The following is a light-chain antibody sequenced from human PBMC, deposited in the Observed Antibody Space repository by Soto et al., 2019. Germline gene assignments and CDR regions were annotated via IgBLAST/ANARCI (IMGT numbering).Light chain of an antibody. CDR2: GTS. CDR1: QSVSSSY. Sequence: EIVLTQSPGTLSLSPGEGATLSCRASQSVSSSYLAWYEQIPGQAPRLLIYGTSNRTTGIQDRFSGSRSGPDFSLIISRLEPEDLAVYYCQYYGSSPRTFGQRTKV. J-gene: IGKJ1*01. CDR3: QYYGSSPRT. V-gene: IGKV3-20*01.